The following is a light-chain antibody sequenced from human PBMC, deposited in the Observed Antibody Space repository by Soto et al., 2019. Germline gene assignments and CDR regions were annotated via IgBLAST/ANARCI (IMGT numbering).Light chain of an antibody. Sequence: EIVLTQSPGTLSLSPGERATLSCRASQSVSSSYLAWYHQKPGQAPRLLIYDASTRATGIPARYSGSGSGTEFNFTISSLQSEDFAVYFCQQYNKWPRTFGQGTKVDIK. J-gene: IGKJ1*01. CDR2: DAS. V-gene: IGKV3-15*01. CDR3: QQYNKWPRT. CDR1: QSVSSSY.